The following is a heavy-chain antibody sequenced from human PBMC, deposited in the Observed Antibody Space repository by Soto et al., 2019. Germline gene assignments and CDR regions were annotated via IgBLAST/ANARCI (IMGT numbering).Heavy chain of an antibody. J-gene: IGHJ4*02. CDR1: SGSFSGYY. D-gene: IGHD3-22*01. V-gene: IGHV4-34*01. Sequence: QVQLQQWGAGLLKPSETLSLTCAVYSGSFSGYYWSWIRQPPGKGLEWIGEINHSGSTNYNPSLKSRLTISVDTSKNQLALKLSSVTAADTAVHYCARGATMIFYWGQRTLVTVSS. CDR3: ARGATMIFY. CDR2: INHSGST.